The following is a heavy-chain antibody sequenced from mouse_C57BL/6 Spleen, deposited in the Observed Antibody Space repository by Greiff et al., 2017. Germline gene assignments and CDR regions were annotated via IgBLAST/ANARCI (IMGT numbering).Heavy chain of an antibody. D-gene: IGHD1-2*01. CDR3: ARTITTGMDY. CDR2: ISSGSSTI. CDR1: GFTFSDYG. V-gene: IGHV5-17*01. J-gene: IGHJ4*01. Sequence: EVMLVESGGGLVKPGGSLKLSCAASGFTFSDYGMHWVRQAPEKGLEWVAYISSGSSTIYYADTVQGRFTISRDTAKNTLFLQMPSLRSEDTSMYYCARTITTGMDYWGQGTSVTVSS.